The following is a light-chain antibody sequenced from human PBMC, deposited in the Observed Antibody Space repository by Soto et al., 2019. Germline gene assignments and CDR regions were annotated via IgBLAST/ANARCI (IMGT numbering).Light chain of an antibody. CDR2: EVS. V-gene: IGLV2-23*02. J-gene: IGLJ1*01. Sequence: SDLAKPASVSGFPGQSITISCTGNSRDVGSDNLVSWYQQHPGKAPKFIIYEVSQRPAGVSYRFSGSKSGNTAYLTISGLQAEDEADYYCCSYAGSITYVFGTGTRSPS. CDR3: CSYAGSITYV. CDR1: SRDVGSDNL.